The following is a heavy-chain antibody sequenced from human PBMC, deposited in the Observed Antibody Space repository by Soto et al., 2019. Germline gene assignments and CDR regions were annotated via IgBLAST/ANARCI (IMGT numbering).Heavy chain of an antibody. D-gene: IGHD5-18*01. CDR3: SRASSTRGYSYGYWFEP. CDR2: IYYSGST. V-gene: IGHV4-31*03. CDR1: DGTIRDGGYS. J-gene: IGHJ5*02. Sequence: SVFDGTIRDGGYSWSCIRKHPGKGLEWIGYIYYSGSTYYNPSLKSRVTISVDTSKNQFSLKLSSVTAADTAVYYCSRASSTRGYSYGYWFEPWGQGTLVTV.